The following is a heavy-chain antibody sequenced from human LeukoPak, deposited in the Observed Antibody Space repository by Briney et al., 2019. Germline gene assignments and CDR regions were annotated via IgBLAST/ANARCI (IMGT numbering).Heavy chain of an antibody. D-gene: IGHD3-22*01. CDR1: GFTFSSYA. CDR3: AKDSSGYYYSSGDAFDI. Sequence: PGGSLRLSCAASGFTFSSYAMSWVRQAPGKGLEWVSAITGSGGSTYYADSVKGRFTISRDNSKNTLYLQMNSLRAEDTAVYYCAKDSSGYYYSSGDAFDIWGQGTMVTVSS. V-gene: IGHV3-23*01. J-gene: IGHJ3*02. CDR2: ITGSGGST.